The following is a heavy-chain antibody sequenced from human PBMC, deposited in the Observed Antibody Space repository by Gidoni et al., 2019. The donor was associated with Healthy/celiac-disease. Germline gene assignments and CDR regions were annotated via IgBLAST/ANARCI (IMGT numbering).Heavy chain of an antibody. CDR1: GFTVSSNY. CDR3: ARARMSFYYFDY. D-gene: IGHD1-26*01. J-gene: IGHJ4*02. CDR2: IYSGGST. Sequence: RLSCAASGFTVSSNYMSWVRQAPGKGLEWVSVIYSGGSTYYADSVKGRFTISRDNSKNTLYLQMNSLRAEDTAVYYCARARMSFYYFDYWGQGTLVTVSS. V-gene: IGHV3-66*01.